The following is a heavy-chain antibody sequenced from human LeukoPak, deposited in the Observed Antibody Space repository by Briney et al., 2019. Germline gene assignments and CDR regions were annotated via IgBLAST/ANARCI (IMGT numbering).Heavy chain of an antibody. D-gene: IGHD1-14*01. CDR2: ISRNGGNA. Sequence: GGSLRLSCAASGFIFSTYAMHWVRQAPGKGLEFVSAISRNGGNAYYANSVKGRFTISRDNSKNTLYLQMNSLRAEDTAVYYCATGNSEPASWGQGTLVTVSS. V-gene: IGHV3-64*01. CDR3: ATGNSEPAS. J-gene: IGHJ5*02. CDR1: GFIFSTYA.